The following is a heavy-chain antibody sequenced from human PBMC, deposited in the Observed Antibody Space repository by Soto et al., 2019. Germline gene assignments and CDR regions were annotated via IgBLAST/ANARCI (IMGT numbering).Heavy chain of an antibody. J-gene: IGHJ5*02. CDR3: ARSTGSGFRPGTHRFNWFDP. V-gene: IGHV1-69*01. CDR1: GVTFSSFA. Sequence: QVQLVQSGAEVKQPGSSVKVSCQASGVTFSSFAISWVRQAPGQGLEWMGGIIPIFRTPNYAQNFRGRVTITADESTSSVYMELSRLRSEDTAVYYCARSTGSGFRPGTHRFNWFDPWGQGTLVTVSS. CDR2: IIPIFRTP. D-gene: IGHD5-12*01.